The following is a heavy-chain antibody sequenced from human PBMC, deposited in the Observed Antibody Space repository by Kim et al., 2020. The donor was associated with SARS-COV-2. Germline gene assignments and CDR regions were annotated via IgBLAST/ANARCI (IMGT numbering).Heavy chain of an antibody. V-gene: IGHV3-23*01. D-gene: IGHD3-3*01. CDR2: ISGSGGST. CDR3: AKDCGITIFDLAPYGYYYYGMDV. Sequence: GGSLRLSCAASGFTFSSYAMSWVRQAPGKGLEWVSAISGSGGSTYYADSVKGRFTISRDNSKNTLYLQMNSLRAEDTAVYYCAKDCGITIFDLAPYGYYYYGMDVWGQGTTVTVSS. CDR1: GFTFSSYA. J-gene: IGHJ6*02.